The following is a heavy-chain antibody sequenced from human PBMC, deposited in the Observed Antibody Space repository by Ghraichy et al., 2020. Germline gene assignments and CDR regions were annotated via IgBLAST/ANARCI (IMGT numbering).Heavy chain of an antibody. V-gene: IGHV3-23*01. J-gene: IGHJ4*02. D-gene: IGHD6-13*01. CDR1: GFTFSSYA. Sequence: GGSLRLSCAASGFTFSSYAMSWVRQAPGKGLEWVSAISGSGGSTYYADSVKGRFTISRDNSKNTLYLQMNSLRAEDTAVYYCAKASSSSWYNGYFDYWGQGTLVTVSS. CDR2: ISGSGGST. CDR3: AKASSSSWYNGYFDY.